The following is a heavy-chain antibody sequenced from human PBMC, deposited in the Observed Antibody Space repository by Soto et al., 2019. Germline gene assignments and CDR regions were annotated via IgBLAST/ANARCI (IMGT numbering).Heavy chain of an antibody. J-gene: IGHJ4*02. D-gene: IGHD2-2*02. Sequence: GASVKVSCKASGGTFSSYAISWVRQAPGQGLEWMGGIIPIFGTANYAQKFQGRVTITADKSTSTAYMELSSLRSEDTAVYYCARDLGYCSSTSCYTLDYFDYWGQGTLVTVSS. CDR2: IIPIFGTA. V-gene: IGHV1-69*06. CDR1: GGTFSSYA. CDR3: ARDLGYCSSTSCYTLDYFDY.